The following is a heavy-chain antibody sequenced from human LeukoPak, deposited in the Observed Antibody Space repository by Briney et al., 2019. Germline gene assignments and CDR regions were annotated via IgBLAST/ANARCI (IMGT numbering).Heavy chain of an antibody. J-gene: IGHJ4*02. CDR1: GFTFSSYS. CDR3: ARGYISGFDY. CDR2: ISSSSMI. V-gene: IGHV3-48*01. D-gene: IGHD5-18*01. Sequence: GGSLRLSCAASGFTFSSYSMNWVRQAPGKGLEWVSYISSSSMIYYADSVKGRFTISRDNAKNSLYLQMNSLRVEDTAVYYCARGYISGFDYWGQGTLVTVSS.